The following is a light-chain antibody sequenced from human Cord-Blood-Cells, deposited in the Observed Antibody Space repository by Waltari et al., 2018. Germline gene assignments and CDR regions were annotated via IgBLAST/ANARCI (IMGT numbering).Light chain of an antibody. CDR3: SSYTSSSTLV. CDR1: SSDVGGYNY. CDR2: DVS. Sequence: QSALTQPASVSGSPGQSITIPCTGTSSDVGGYNYFSWYQQPPGKAPKLMIYDVSKRPSGVSNRFSGSKSGNTASLTISGLQAEDEADYYCSSYTSSSTLVFGGGTKLTVL. V-gene: IGLV2-14*01. J-gene: IGLJ2*01.